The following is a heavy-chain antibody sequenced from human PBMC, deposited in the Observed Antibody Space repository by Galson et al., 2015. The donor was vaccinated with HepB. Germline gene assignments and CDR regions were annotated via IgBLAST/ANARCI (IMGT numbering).Heavy chain of an antibody. CDR1: GGTFSSYA. CDR2: IIPIFGTA. J-gene: IGHJ4*01. V-gene: IGHV1-69*13. Sequence: SVKVSCKASGGTFSSYAISWGRQAPGQGLEWMGGIIPIFGTANYAQKFQGRVTITADESTSTAYMELSSLRSEDTAVYYCARASLGYCTNGVCYPFDYWGQGTLVTVSS. D-gene: IGHD2-8*01. CDR3: ARASLGYCTNGVCYPFDY.